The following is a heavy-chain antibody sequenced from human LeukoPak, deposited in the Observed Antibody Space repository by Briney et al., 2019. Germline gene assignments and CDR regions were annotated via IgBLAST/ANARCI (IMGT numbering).Heavy chain of an antibody. CDR2: IWYDGSNK. J-gene: IGHJ4*02. CDR3: ARDIEQGRGDLRLGFDY. Sequence: GGSLRLSCAASGFPFSTHSLNWVRQAPGKGLEWVALIWYDGSNKYYADSVKGRFTISRDNSKNTLYLQMNSLTAEDTAVYYCARDIEQGRGDLRLGFDYWGQGTLVTVSS. D-gene: IGHD7-27*01. CDR1: GFPFSTHS. V-gene: IGHV3-33*08.